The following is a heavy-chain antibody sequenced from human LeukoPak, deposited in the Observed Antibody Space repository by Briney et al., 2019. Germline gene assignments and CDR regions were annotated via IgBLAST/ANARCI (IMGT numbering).Heavy chain of an antibody. CDR2: IGTAGDT. J-gene: IGHJ4*02. CDR1: GFAFSSYD. Sequence: GGSLRLSCAASGFAFSSYDMHWVRQATGKGLEWVSGIGTAGDTYYPGSVKGRFTISRENAKNSLYLQMNSLRAGDTAVYYCARARQVLRFLEWLLWGDYWGQGTLVTLSS. CDR3: ARARQVLRFLEWLLWGDY. V-gene: IGHV3-13*01. D-gene: IGHD3-3*01.